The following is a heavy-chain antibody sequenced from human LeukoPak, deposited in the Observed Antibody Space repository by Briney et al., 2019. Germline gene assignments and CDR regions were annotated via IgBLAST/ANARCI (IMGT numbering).Heavy chain of an antibody. V-gene: IGHV1-8*03. CDR3: AKCQYYYGTTREYYYMDV. D-gene: IGHD3-10*01. CDR1: GYTFTSYD. J-gene: IGHJ6*03. CDR2: MNPNSGNT. Sequence: GASVKVSCKASGYTFTSYDINWVRQATGQGLEWMGWMNPNSGNTGYAQKFQGRVTITRNTSISTAYMELSSLRAEDTAVYYCAKCQYYYGTTREYYYMDVWGKGTTVTISS.